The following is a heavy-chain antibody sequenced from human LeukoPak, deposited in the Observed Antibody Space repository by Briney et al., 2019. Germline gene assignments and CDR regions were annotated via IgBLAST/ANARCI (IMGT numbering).Heavy chain of an antibody. V-gene: IGHV4-59*01. D-gene: IGHD6-13*01. Sequence: PSETLSLTCTVSGGSISTYYRSWIRQPPGKGLEWVGYIYYSGSTNYNPSLKSRVTISVDTPKNQFSLKLTSVPAADTAEDYCARAPPSAAGYYYGLDVWGQGTTVTVSS. J-gene: IGHJ6*02. CDR3: ARAPPSAAGYYYGLDV. CDR1: GGSISTYY. CDR2: IYYSGST.